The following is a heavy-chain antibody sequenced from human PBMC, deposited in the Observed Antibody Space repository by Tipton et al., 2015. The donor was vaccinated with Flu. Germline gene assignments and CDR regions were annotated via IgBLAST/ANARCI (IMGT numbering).Heavy chain of an antibody. Sequence: AVSGFTFSIYAMSWVRQAPGKRLEWISDVSGGGGGTYYADSVKGRFTISRDNSKNMLYLRMNSLSAEDTAIYYCAKVIPEKVSGLDYWGQGTLVTVSS. V-gene: IGHV3-23*01. J-gene: IGHJ4*02. D-gene: IGHD5/OR15-5a*01. CDR1: GFTFSIYA. CDR2: VSGGGGGT. CDR3: AKVIPEKVSGLDY.